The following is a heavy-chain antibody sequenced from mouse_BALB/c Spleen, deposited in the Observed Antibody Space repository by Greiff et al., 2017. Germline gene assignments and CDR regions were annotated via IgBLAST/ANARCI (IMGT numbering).Heavy chain of an antibody. V-gene: IGHV5-6-4*01. J-gene: IGHJ4*01. CDR3: TRDETTATWGDY. CDR1: GFTFSSYT. D-gene: IGHD1-2*01. Sequence: EVKLMESGGGLVKPGGSLKLSCAASGFTFSSYTMSWVRQTPEKRLEWVATISSGGSYTYYPDSVKGRFTISRDNAKNTLYLQMSSLKSEDTAMYYCTRDETTATWGDYWGQGTSVTVSS. CDR2: ISSGGSYT.